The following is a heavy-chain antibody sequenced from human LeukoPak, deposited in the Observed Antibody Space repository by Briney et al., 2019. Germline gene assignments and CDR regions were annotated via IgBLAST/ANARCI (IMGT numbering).Heavy chain of an antibody. D-gene: IGHD2/OR15-2a*01. J-gene: IGHJ5*02. V-gene: IGHV3-23*01. CDR3: VKQRVGYFRS. Sequence: PGGSLRLSCAASGFTFSAHAMSWVRQAPGKGLEWVSATSGGGSSTYYADSVEGRFTISRDNSKNTLFLQMNSLRAEDTAVYYCVKQRVGYFRSWGQGTLVTVSS. CDR2: TSGGGSST. CDR1: GFTFSAHA.